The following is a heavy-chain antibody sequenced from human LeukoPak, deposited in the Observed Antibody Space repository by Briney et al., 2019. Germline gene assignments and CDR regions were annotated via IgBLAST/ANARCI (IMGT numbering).Heavy chain of an antibody. V-gene: IGHV1-69*04. CDR3: ARDPPYSSSPRVFDY. Sequence: SVKVSCKASGGTFSGYTISLVRQAPGQGLEWMGRIIPVLGIANYAQKFQGRVTITADKSTSTAYMELSSLRSEDTAVYYCARDPPYSSSPRVFDYWGQGTLVTVSS. D-gene: IGHD6-6*01. CDR2: IIPVLGIA. J-gene: IGHJ4*02. CDR1: GGTFSGYT.